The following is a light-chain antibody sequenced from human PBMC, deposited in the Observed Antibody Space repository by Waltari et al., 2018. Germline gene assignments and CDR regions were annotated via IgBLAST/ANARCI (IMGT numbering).Light chain of an antibody. V-gene: IGLV1-40*01. CDR1: SSNIGAGYD. CDR3: QSFDISLNGWV. CDR2: VNN. Sequence: QSVLTQPPSVSGAPGQWVTISCTGSSSNIGAGYDVHWYQQLPGTAPKLLIYVNNRLPSGVPDRFSGSRSPTSASLAITGLQPEDEADYYCQSFDISLNGWVFGGGTKVTVL. J-gene: IGLJ3*02.